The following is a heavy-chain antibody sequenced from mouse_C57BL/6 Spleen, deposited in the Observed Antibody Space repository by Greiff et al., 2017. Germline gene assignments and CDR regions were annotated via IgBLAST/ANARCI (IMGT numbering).Heavy chain of an antibody. Sequence: VQLQQPGAELVKPGASVKLSCKASGYTFTSYWIHWVKQRPGQGLEWIGDIYPGSGSTNYNQKFKSKATLTVDTSSSTAYMQLSSLTSEASAVNYCARVDYGYDEYAMDYWGQGTSVTVSS. CDR2: IYPGSGST. V-gene: IGHV1-55*01. D-gene: IGHD2-2*01. CDR1: GYTFTSYW. CDR3: ARVDYGYDEYAMDY. J-gene: IGHJ4*01.